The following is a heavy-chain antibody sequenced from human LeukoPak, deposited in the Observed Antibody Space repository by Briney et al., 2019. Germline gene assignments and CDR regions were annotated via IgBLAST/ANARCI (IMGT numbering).Heavy chain of an antibody. Sequence: PGGSLRLSCAASGFTFDVYAMQWVRPAPGKGLVWVSLLNSDGTSTFYADSVRGRFTISRDNAKNTLYLQMNSLRAEDTAVYYCARKGSGNYYVDYWGQGTLVTVSS. V-gene: IGHV3-74*01. CDR1: GFTFDVYA. CDR2: LNSDGTST. CDR3: ARKGSGNYYVDY. D-gene: IGHD1-26*01. J-gene: IGHJ4*02.